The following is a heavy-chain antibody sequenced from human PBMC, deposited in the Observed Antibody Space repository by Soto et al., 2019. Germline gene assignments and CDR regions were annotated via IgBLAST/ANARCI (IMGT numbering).Heavy chain of an antibody. CDR3: GRLTVGDYMFSC. CDR1: GASVGDSTYQ. J-gene: IGHJ4*02. CDR2: VYYTGSTYTGST. V-gene: IGHV4-39*01. D-gene: IGHD4-17*01. Sequence: PSETLSLTCTVSGASVGDSTYQWGWIRQPPGKGLEWIGSVYYTGSTYTGSTYYNPSLKSRVTISVDTSKNQFSLRLSAVTAANTALYYCGRLTVGDYMFSCWGQGTQVTVSS.